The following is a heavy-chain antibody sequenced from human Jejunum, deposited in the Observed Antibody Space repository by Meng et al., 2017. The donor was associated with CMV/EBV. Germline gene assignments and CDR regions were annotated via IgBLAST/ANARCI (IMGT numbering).Heavy chain of an antibody. J-gene: IGHJ4*02. CDR1: GASIISSSVPSS. D-gene: IGHD7-27*01. CDR2: IPYSGNT. CDR3: ARDRDDNWGNFDS. V-gene: IGHV4-39*07. Sequence: GASIISSSVPSSWSWIRQSPEKGLEWLGSIPYSGNTYYNPSLKSRVTISMDTSKNQFSLRLTSVTAADTAMYYCARDRDDNWGNFDSWGQGTLVTVSS.